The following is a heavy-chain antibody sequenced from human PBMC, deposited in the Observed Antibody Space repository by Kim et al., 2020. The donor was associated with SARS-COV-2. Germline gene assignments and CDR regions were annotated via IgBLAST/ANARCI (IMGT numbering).Heavy chain of an antibody. V-gene: IGHV4-59*08. Sequence: YNPSLKSRVTISVDTSKNQFSLKLNSVTAADTAVYYCARRRVAAAPNFDYWGQGTLVTVSS. J-gene: IGHJ4*02. CDR3: ARRRVAAAPNFDY. D-gene: IGHD2-2*01.